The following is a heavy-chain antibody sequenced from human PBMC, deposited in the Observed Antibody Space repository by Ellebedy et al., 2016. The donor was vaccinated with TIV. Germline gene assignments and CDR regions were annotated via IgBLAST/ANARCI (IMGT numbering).Heavy chain of an antibody. CDR3: ARVSNDIVSGPLGASTHAFDV. D-gene: IGHD2-21*01. CDR1: GDTFGKYM. CDR2: IVPFFGIS. Sequence: ASVKVSXXASGDTFGKYMISWVRQAPDQGLEWMGGIVPFFGISSYAPRFKGRVTLTADESASTAYMEVSSLTSDDTAVYFCARVSNDIVSGPLGASTHAFDVWGQGTRVTVSS. V-gene: IGHV1-69*13. J-gene: IGHJ3*01.